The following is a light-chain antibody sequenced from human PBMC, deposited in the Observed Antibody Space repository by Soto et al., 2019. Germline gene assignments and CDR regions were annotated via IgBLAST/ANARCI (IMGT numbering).Light chain of an antibody. CDR2: AAS. CDR1: QSISSY. V-gene: IGKV1-39*01. CDR3: QQSYSTPRT. J-gene: IGKJ1*01. Sequence: DFQMTQSPSTLSASVGDRVTITCRASQSISSYLNWYQQKPGKAPNLLIYAASSLQSGVPSRFSGSGSGTDFTLTISSLQPEDFATYYCQQSYSTPRTFGRGTKVDIK.